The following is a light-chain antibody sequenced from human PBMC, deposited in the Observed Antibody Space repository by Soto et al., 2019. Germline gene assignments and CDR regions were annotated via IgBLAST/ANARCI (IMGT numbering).Light chain of an antibody. CDR3: QQSHSTPRT. CDR2: GAS. J-gene: IGKJ1*01. Sequence: DVQMTQSPSSLSASVGDRVTITCRASQSVNTYLNWYQQKPGKAPKLLIYGASTLQGGVPSRFSGTGSGTVFTLTVSSLQPEDFATYYCQQSHSTPRTFGQGTKVEIK. CDR1: QSVNTY. V-gene: IGKV1-39*01.